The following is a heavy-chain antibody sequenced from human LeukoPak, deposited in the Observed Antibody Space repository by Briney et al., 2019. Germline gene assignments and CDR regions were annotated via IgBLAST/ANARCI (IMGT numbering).Heavy chain of an antibody. V-gene: IGHV3-30*04. D-gene: IGHD6-13*01. CDR3: ARDFKQQLANFDY. CDR2: MSYDGSNK. CDR1: GFTFSSHA. Sequence: PGGSLRLSCAASGFTFSSHAMHWVRQAPGKGLEWVAVMSYDGSNKYYADSVKGRFTISRDNSKNTLYLQMNSLRAEDTAVYYCARDFKQQLANFDYWGQGTLVTVSS. J-gene: IGHJ4*02.